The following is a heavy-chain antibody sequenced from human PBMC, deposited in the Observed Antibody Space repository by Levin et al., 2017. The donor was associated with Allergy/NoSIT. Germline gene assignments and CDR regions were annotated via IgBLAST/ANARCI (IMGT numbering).Heavy chain of an antibody. J-gene: IGHJ6*02. CDR3: AREPRITIVGVDPPAYGMDV. D-gene: IGHD3-3*01. Sequence: VASVKVSCKASGGTFSSYAISWVRQAPGQGLEWMGGIIPIFGTANYAQKFQGRVTITADESTSTAYMELSSLRSEDTAVYYCAREPRITIVGVDPPAYGMDVWGQGTTVTVSS. V-gene: IGHV1-69*13. CDR1: GGTFSSYA. CDR2: IIPIFGTA.